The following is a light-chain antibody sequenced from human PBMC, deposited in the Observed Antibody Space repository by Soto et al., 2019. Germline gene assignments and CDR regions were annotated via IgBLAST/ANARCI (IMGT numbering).Light chain of an antibody. CDR3: SSYTSSSTPVV. J-gene: IGLJ2*01. CDR1: NSDVGAYNY. V-gene: IGLV2-14*01. CDR2: DVS. Sequence: QSVLTQPASVSGSPGQSITISCTGTNSDVGAYNYVSWYQQHPGKAPKVMIYDVSNRPSGVSNRFSGSKSGNTASLTISGLQAEDEADYYCSSYTSSSTPVVFGGGTKVTVL.